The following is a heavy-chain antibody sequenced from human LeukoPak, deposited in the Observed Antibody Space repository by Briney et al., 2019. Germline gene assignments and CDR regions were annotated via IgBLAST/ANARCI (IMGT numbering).Heavy chain of an antibody. Sequence: PGGSLRLSCAASGFTFSSYTMNWVRQAPGKGLEWVSSISSSSSYIYYADSVKGRFTISRDNAKNSLYLQMNSLRAEDTAVYYCLPAPSYYDILTGYVDYWGQGTLVTVSS. CDR1: GFTFSSYT. D-gene: IGHD3-9*01. CDR3: LPAPSYYDILTGYVDY. V-gene: IGHV3-21*01. J-gene: IGHJ4*02. CDR2: ISSSSSYI.